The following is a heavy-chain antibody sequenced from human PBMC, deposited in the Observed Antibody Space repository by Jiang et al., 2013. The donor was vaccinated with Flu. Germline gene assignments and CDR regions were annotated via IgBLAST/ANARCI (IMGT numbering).Heavy chain of an antibody. V-gene: IGHV3-53*01. CDR3: ARDFDFWSGSFAY. Sequence: VQLLESGGGLIQPGGSLRLSCAASGXTVSSNSMTWVRQAPGKGLEWVSLIYSGGSTYYADSVKGRFTISRDNSKNTLHLQMNSLRAEDTAVYYCARDFDFWSGSFAYWGQGTLVTVSS. CDR2: IYSGGST. D-gene: IGHD3-3*01. CDR1: GXTVSSNS. J-gene: IGHJ4*02.